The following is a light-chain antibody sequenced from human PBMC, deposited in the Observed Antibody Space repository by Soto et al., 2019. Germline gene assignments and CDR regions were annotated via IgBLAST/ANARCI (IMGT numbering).Light chain of an antibody. Sequence: LTHPASVSGSPGQSITISCTGTSGDIGSYNRVSWYQQHPGKAPKLIIYEVTDRPSGVPDRISGSKSGTSASLAISGLQSEDEADYYCAAWAGSLKEYVFGTGTKVTV. CDR3: AAWAGSLKEYV. CDR1: SGDIGSYNR. V-gene: IGLV2-14*01. J-gene: IGLJ1*01. CDR2: EVT.